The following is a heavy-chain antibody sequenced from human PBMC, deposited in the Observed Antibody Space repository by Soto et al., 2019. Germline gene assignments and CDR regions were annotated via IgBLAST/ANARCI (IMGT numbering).Heavy chain of an antibody. CDR2: INTYSGNT. D-gene: IGHD2-2*01. Sequence: QVQLVQSGAEVKKPGASVRVSCKASEHTFTNYGINWVRLAPGQGLEWMGWINTYSGNTIYAQKFQDRLTITTDTSTNTASMELRSLTSDDTAVFYCAGGQGALIPYYFDSWGQGTLVNVSS. J-gene: IGHJ4*02. CDR3: AGGQGALIPYYFDS. CDR1: EHTFTNYG. V-gene: IGHV1-18*04.